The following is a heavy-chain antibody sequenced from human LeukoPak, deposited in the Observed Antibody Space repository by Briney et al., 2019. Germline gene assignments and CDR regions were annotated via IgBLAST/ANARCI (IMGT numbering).Heavy chain of an antibody. J-gene: IGHJ4*02. CDR1: GGSISSYY. D-gene: IGHD3-16*01. CDR3: ARGNYEYVWGGIDY. CDR2: IYYSGST. V-gene: IGHV4-59*08. Sequence: SETLSLTCTVSGGSISSYYWSWIRQPPGKGLEWIGYIYYSGSTNYNPSLKSRVTISVDTSKNQFSLQLTSVTAADTAVYYCARGNYEYVWGGIDYWGQGTLVTVSS.